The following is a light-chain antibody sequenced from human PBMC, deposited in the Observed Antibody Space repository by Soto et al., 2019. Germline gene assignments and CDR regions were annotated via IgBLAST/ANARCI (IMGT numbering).Light chain of an antibody. V-gene: IGLV2-14*01. CDR1: SSDVGGYNY. J-gene: IGLJ2*01. CDR3: SSYTSSSTIVV. CDR2: DVS. Sequence: QSVLTQPASVSGSPGQSITISCTGTSSDVGGYNYVSWYQQHPGKAPKLMIYDVSNRPSGVSNRFSGSKSGNTASLTISGLQADDEDDYYCSSYTSSSTIVVFGGGTKVTVL.